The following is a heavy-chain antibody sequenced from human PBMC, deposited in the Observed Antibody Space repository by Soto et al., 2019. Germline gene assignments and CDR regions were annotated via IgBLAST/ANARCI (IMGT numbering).Heavy chain of an antibody. CDR3: ARTQCSSTRCYVGSWDY. D-gene: IGHD2-2*01. CDR1: GYTFTGYY. CDR2: IDPNSGGT. V-gene: IGHV1-2*04. J-gene: IGHJ4*02. Sequence: QVQLVQSGAEVKKPGASVKVSCKASGYTFTGYYMHWVRQAPGQGLEWMVWIDPNSGGTNYAQKFQGWVTMTRDTSISTGYMELSRLRSDDTAVYYCARTQCSSTRCYVGSWDYWGQGTLVTVSS.